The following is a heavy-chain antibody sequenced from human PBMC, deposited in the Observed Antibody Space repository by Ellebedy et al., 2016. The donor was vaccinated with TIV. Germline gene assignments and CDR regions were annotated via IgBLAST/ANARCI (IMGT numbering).Heavy chain of an antibody. J-gene: IGHJ4*02. CDR1: GYTLTDYY. D-gene: IGHD3-22*01. V-gene: IGHV1-2*02. CDR2: INPHSGGT. Sequence: AASVKVSCKASGYTLTDYYMHWVRQAPGQGLEWMGWINPHSGGTNYAQKFQGRVTMTRDPSINTADMELSGRGSDDTALYFCARDGRDYYDRSGHDYWGQGTLVTVSS. CDR3: ARDGRDYYDRSGHDY.